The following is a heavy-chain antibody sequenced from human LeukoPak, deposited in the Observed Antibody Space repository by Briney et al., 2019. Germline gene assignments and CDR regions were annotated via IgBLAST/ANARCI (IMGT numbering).Heavy chain of an antibody. D-gene: IGHD3-22*01. CDR3: AKIQDYYEVSGYYPFGDF. J-gene: IGHJ4*02. CDR2: ISYDGSKE. Sequence: PGGSLRLSCAASGFTFKNYAMHWVRQAPGKGLEWLSSISYDGSKEYYAASVRGRFSISRDDAMHTLYLEMKRLRPDDTAVNHCAKIQDYYEVSGYYPFGDFWGQGTLVTVSA. V-gene: IGHV3-30*18. CDR1: GFTFKNYA.